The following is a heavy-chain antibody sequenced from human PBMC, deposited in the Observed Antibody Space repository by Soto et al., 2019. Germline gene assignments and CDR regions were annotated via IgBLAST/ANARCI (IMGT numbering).Heavy chain of an antibody. D-gene: IGHD6-19*01. CDR1: AFSFSTSW. CDR2: IKQDGSER. Sequence: EVQLVESGGGLVRPGGSLRLSCAASAFSFSTSWMSWFRQAPGKGPEWVAVIKQDGSERYYVESVKGRFTISRDNARDSLSLQMNNLRADDTAVYYCARGRGWLFDIWGPGTQVIVSS. CDR3: ARGRGWLFDI. V-gene: IGHV3-7*01. J-gene: IGHJ4*02.